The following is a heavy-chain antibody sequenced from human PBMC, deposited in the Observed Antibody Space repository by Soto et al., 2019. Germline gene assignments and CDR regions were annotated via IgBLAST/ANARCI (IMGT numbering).Heavy chain of an antibody. CDR3: ARERQPYINSQGVWFGP. CDR1: GGSFSSYA. V-gene: IGHV1-69*13. D-gene: IGHD4-4*01. CDR2: IIPIFGTP. Sequence: GASVKVSCKASGGSFSSYAISWVRQAPGQGLEWMGGIIPIFGTPSYAQKFQGRVTITADESTSTAYMELSSVTAADTAVYYCARERQPYINSQGVWFGPWGQGTLVTVSS. J-gene: IGHJ5*02.